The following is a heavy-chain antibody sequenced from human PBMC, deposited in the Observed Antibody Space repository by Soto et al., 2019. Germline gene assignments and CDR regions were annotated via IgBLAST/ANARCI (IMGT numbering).Heavy chain of an antibody. Sequence: GGSLRLSCAVSGFTVSNTYMSWVRQAPGKGLEWVAVTYRGVSTHYADSVKGRFTISRDDSKNTIYLQMNSLRAEDTAVYYCARDRSDSSRADSFDVWGQGTMVTVSS. CDR2: TYRGVST. J-gene: IGHJ3*01. V-gene: IGHV3-53*01. D-gene: IGHD6-25*01. CDR1: GFTVSNTY. CDR3: ARDRSDSSRADSFDV.